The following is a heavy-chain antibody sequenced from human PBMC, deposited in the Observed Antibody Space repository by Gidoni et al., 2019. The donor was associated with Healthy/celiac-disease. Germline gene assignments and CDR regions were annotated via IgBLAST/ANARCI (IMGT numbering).Heavy chain of an antibody. D-gene: IGHD1-26*01. CDR2: IRGSGGST. CDR3: AKDRARGGATIPRYYFDY. J-gene: IGHJ4*02. CDR1: GCTFSSYA. Sequence: EVQLLESGGGLVQPGGSLRLSCAASGCTFSSYAMSWVRQAPGKGLEWVSAIRGSGGSTYYADSVTGRFTISRDNSKNTLYLQMNSLRAEDTAVYYCAKDRARGGATIPRYYFDYWGQGTLVTVSS. V-gene: IGHV3-23*01.